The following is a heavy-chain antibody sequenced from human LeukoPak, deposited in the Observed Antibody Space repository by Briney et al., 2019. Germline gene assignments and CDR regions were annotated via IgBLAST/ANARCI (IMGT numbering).Heavy chain of an antibody. CDR2: ISNDETNK. CDR3: ARDSGRYISGQGPYYYHGMDV. CDR1: GFTFSSHS. D-gene: IGHD6-19*01. J-gene: IGHJ6*02. Sequence: GGSLRLSCAASGFTFSSHSMNWVRQAPGKGLEWVAVISNDETNKYYADSVKGRFTISRDNSKNTLYLQMNSLRPEDTAVYYCARDSGRYISGQGPYYYHGMDVWGQGTTVTVSS. V-gene: IGHV3-30*03.